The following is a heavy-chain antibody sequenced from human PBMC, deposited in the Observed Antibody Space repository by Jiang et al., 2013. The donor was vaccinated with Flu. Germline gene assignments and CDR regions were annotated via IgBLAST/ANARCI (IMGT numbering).Heavy chain of an antibody. CDR1: GFTFTSFG. V-gene: IGHV1-18*01. CDR3: ARDSGTYALDAFDM. J-gene: IGHJ3*02. CDR2: ISGYDGHT. Sequence: GAEVKKPGASVKVSCKASGFTFTSFGISWVRQAPGQGLEWMGWISGYDGHTNYAQKFQGRLTMTTDISTSTAYMELRSLKSDDTAVYSCARDSGTYALDAFDMWGQGTMVIVSS. D-gene: IGHD1-26*01.